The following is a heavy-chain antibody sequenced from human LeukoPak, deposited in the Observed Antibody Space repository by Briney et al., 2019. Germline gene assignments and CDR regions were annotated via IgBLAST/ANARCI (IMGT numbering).Heavy chain of an antibody. Sequence: GGSLRLSCAASGFTFSLYHLNWVRQAPGKGLEWASYISIISTTIYYADSVKGRFTISRDDANNSVYLQMNSLRVEDTAVYYCGRTYERDLHHWGQGTRVTVSS. CDR3: GRTYERDLHH. V-gene: IGHV3-48*01. J-gene: IGHJ5*02. CDR1: GFTFSLYH. CDR2: ISIISTTI. D-gene: IGHD5-12*01.